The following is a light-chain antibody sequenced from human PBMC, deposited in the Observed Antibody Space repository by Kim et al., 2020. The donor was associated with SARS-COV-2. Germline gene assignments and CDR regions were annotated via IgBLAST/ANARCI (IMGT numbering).Light chain of an antibody. V-gene: IGLV7-43*01. CDR3: LFYYGGAWV. Sequence: PRGTVTLTCASSTRAVTSDSHPNWFQQRPGQAPRALIYNTTNKLAWTPAPFSGSLRGGKAALTLSGVQPEDEADYYCLFYYGGAWVFGGGTQLTVL. CDR1: TRAVTSDSH. J-gene: IGLJ3*02. CDR2: NTT.